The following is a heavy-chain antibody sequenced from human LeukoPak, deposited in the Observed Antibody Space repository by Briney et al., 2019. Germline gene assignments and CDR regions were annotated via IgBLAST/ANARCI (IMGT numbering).Heavy chain of an antibody. CDR3: ARDHHGSGSYSNP. J-gene: IGHJ5*02. D-gene: IGHD3-10*01. CDR1: AFTVSSVY. V-gene: IGHV3-66*01. Sequence: GGSLRLSCAASAFTVSSVYLSWVRQAPGRGLEGVSVIFSNGGTYYADSVKGRFTISRDNSKNTLYLQMNSLRADDTAVYYCARDHHGSGSYSNPWGQGTLVTVSS. CDR2: IFSNGGT.